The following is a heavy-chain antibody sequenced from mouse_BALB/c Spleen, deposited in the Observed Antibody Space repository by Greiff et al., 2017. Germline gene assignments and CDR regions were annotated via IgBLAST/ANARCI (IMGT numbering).Heavy chain of an antibody. CDR2: IDPENGNT. V-gene: IGHV14-1*02. CDR3: ASYYGSSFAY. CDR1: GFNIKDYY. D-gene: IGHD1-1*01. Sequence: EVQLQQSGAELVRPGALVKLSCKASGFNIKDYYMHWVKQRPEQGLEWIGWIDPENGNTIYDPKFQGKASITADTSSNTAYLQLSSLTSEDTAVYYCASYYGSSFAYWGQGTLVTVSA. J-gene: IGHJ3*01.